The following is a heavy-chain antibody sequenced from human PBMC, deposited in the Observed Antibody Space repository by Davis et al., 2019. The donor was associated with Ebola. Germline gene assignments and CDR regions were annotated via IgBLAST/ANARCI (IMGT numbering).Heavy chain of an antibody. CDR1: GYTFSNYA. D-gene: IGHD5-12*01. Sequence: ASVKVSCKASGYTFSNYAMNWVRQAPGQGLEWMGWINTNTGNPTYAQGFTGRFVFSLDSSVSTAYLQISSLKAEDTAVYYCARGDSLLGIVATGSSPSDYWGQGTLVTVSS. CDR2: INTNTGNP. V-gene: IGHV7-4-1*02. CDR3: ARGDSLLGIVATGSSPSDY. J-gene: IGHJ4*02.